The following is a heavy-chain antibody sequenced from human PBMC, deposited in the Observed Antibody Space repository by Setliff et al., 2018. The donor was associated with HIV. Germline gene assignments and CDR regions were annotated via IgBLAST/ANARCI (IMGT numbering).Heavy chain of an antibody. CDR2: INVHNGDT. CDR1: GYRFSSYG. CDR3: ARGLPADGYAFDL. J-gene: IGHJ3*01. Sequence: ASVKVSCKASGYRFSSYGITWVRHAPGQGLEWMGWINVHNGDTKFAQRFQDRLTMTTDTSPTTAYMDLRSLISDDTAVYYCARGLPADGYAFDLWGQGTMVTVSS. D-gene: IGHD6-13*01. V-gene: IGHV1-18*01.